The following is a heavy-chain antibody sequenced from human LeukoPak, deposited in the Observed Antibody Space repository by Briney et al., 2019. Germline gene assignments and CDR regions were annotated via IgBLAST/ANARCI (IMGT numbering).Heavy chain of an antibody. Sequence: LSLTCAVYGGSFSGYYWSWIRQPPGKGLEWVSYISRSGNTIHYADSVKGRFTISRDNAKNSRDLQMNSLRAEATAVYSCARDQLATVGYYYYYMDVWGTGTTVTVSS. CDR1: GGSFSGYY. CDR3: ARDQLATVGYYYYYMDV. V-gene: IGHV3-11*04. CDR2: ISRSGNTI. D-gene: IGHD1-26*01. J-gene: IGHJ6*03.